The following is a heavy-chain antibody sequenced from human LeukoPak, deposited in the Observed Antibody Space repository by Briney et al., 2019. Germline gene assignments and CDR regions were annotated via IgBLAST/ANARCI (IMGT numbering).Heavy chain of an antibody. CDR2: ISSSGRII. Sequence: GGSLRLSCAASGFTFSSYTMHWVRQAPGKGLEWVSYISSSGRIIYYADSVKGRFTISRDNAKNSLFLQMNSLRAEDTAVYYCASVHYYGMEVWGQGTTVTVSS. J-gene: IGHJ6*02. CDR3: ASVHYYGMEV. CDR1: GFTFSSYT. V-gene: IGHV3-48*04. D-gene: IGHD2-8*01.